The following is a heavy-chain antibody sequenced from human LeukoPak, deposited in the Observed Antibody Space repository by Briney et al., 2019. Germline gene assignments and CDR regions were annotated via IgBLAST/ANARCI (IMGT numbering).Heavy chain of an antibody. CDR1: GGSISSAGYY. D-gene: IGHD6-19*01. Sequence: SETLSLTCTVSGGSISSAGYYWSWIRQHPGKGLECLGYIYYTGSTYYNPSLKSRVTIPVDTSKNQFSLKLSSVTAADTSLYYCARRAVAAIDYWGQGTLVTVSS. V-gene: IGHV4-31*03. J-gene: IGHJ4*02. CDR3: ARRAVAAIDY. CDR2: IYYTGST.